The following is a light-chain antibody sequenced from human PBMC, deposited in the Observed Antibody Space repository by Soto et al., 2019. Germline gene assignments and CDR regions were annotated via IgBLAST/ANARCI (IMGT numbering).Light chain of an antibody. J-gene: IGKJ4*01. CDR2: AAS. CDR3: QKYNSAPLT. Sequence: DIQMTQSPSSLSASVGDRVTITCRASRGINHNLAWYQQRPGKVPQLLIYAASTLHSGVPSRFSGSGSGTDXXLTXXSLQPEDVAXYYCQKYNSAPLTFGGGTKVEIK. CDR1: RGINHN. V-gene: IGKV1-27*01.